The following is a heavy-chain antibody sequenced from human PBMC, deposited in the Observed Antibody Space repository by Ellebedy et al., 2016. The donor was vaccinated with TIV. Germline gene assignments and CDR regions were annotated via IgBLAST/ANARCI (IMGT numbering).Heavy chain of an antibody. CDR2: INPDGSSA. D-gene: IGHD3-10*01. CDR3: ARAKAGTGSSDY. Sequence: PGGSLRLSCAASGFTFSNYWMHWVRQAPGKGLVWVSRINPDGSSASYADSVEGRFTISRDNAKNTLYFQMNSLRVEDTAVYYCARAKAGTGSSDYWGQGSLVTVSS. CDR1: GFTFSNYW. J-gene: IGHJ4*02. V-gene: IGHV3-74*01.